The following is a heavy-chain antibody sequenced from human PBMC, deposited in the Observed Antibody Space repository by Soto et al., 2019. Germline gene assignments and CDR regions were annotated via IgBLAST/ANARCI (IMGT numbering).Heavy chain of an antibody. J-gene: IGHJ4*02. CDR1: GFRFSYYD. D-gene: IGHD2-21*02. Sequence: EVQLLESGGGLVQRGGSLRLSCAASGFRFSYYDMHWVRQSKGKGLEWVAAIGTTDDTYYADSVKGRFIISSDKSKNTLYFQLSSLRIEDTAVYYCTRDGRGLGRLSLFEYWGQGVLVTVSS. CDR2: IGTTDDT. V-gene: IGHV3-13*01. CDR3: TRDGRGLGRLSLFEY.